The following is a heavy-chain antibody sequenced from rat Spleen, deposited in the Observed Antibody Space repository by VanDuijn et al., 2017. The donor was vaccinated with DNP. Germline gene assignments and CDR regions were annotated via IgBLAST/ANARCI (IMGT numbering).Heavy chain of an antibody. CDR2: ISYDGSST. D-gene: IGHD1-2*01. CDR3: TTLAASYAMDA. J-gene: IGHJ4*01. V-gene: IGHV5-7*01. CDR1: GFTFSNYD. Sequence: EVQLVESGGGLVQPGRSMKLSCAASGFTFSNYDMAWVRQAPKKGLEWVATISYDGSSTYYRDSVKGRFTISRDNAKSTLYLQMDSLRSEDTATYYCTTLAASYAMDAWGQGTSVTVSS.